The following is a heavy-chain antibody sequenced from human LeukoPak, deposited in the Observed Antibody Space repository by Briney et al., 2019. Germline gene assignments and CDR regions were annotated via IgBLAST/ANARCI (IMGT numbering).Heavy chain of an antibody. CDR3: AAKGNGYSGIYVFAH. V-gene: IGHV3-66*01. CDR1: GFTFSIYA. CDR2: FFSSGYT. D-gene: IGHD1-26*01. J-gene: IGHJ4*02. Sequence: GGSLRLSCAASGFTFSIYAMSWVRQAPGKGLEWVSVFFSSGYTKYADSVKGRFTISRDNSENTLNLEMNSLRAEDTAVYYCAAKGNGYSGIYVFAHWGQGVLVTVSS.